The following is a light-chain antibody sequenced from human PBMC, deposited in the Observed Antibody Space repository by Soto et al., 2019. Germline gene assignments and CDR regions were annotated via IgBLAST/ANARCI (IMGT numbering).Light chain of an antibody. Sequence: QSALTQPASVSGSPGQSITISCTGTSSDVGGYNYISWYQQHPGKAPKLMIYDVSNRPSGVYNRFSGSKSGNTASLTISGLQAEDEADYYCSSYTRSSVYGVGTGTKRTVL. CDR2: DVS. J-gene: IGLJ1*01. CDR1: SSDVGGYNY. CDR3: SSYTRSSVYG. V-gene: IGLV2-14*01.